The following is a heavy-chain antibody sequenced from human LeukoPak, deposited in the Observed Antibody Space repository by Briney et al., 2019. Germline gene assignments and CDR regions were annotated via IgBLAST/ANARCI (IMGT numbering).Heavy chain of an antibody. D-gene: IGHD3-22*01. CDR3: AKASLGLIVVAVDY. J-gene: IGHJ4*02. Sequence: GGSLRLSCAASGFTFSNYAMSWVRQAPGKGLEWVSAISGSGGSTYYVESVKGRFTISRDNSKNTLYLQMNSLRAEDTALYYCAKASLGLIVVAVDYWGQGTLVTVSS. CDR2: ISGSGGST. V-gene: IGHV3-23*01. CDR1: GFTFSNYA.